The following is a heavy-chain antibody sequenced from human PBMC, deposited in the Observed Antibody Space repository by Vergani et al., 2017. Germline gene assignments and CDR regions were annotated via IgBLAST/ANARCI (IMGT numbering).Heavy chain of an antibody. CDR1: GFTVSSIY. Sequence: EVQLVESGGGLVQPGGSLRLSCAASGFTVSSIYMSWVRQAPGKGLEWVSVIYSGGSTYYADAVKGRFTVSRDNSKDILYLQMDSLRSEDTALYYCAKYVRDSTDGVPDSWGPGTLVIVSS. CDR3: AKYVRDSTDGVPDS. J-gene: IGHJ4*02. D-gene: IGHD3-10*01. V-gene: IGHV3-66*02. CDR2: IYSGGST.